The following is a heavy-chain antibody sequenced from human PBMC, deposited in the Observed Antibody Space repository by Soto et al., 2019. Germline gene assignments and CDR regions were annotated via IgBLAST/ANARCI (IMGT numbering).Heavy chain of an antibody. CDR1: DDSISAYS. V-gene: IGHV4-59*01. D-gene: IGHD5-12*01. CDR3: AREGNLGRWLQPLDF. J-gene: IGHJ4*02. Sequence: QVQLQVSGPGLVKPSETLSLTCTVSDDSISAYSWSWVRQPPGKGLEWIGNVHSSGNTKYNPSLKSRVTMSVDTSKHQFSLRLISVTAADTAIYYCAREGNLGRWLQPLDFWGQGTLVTVSS. CDR2: VHSSGNT.